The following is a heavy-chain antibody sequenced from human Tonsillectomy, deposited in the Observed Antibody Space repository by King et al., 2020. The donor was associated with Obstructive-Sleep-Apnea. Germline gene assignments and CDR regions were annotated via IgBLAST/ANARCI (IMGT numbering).Heavy chain of an antibody. CDR1: GFTFSSYA. D-gene: IGHD4-17*01. Sequence: VQLVESGGGLEQPGGSLRLSCAASGFTFSSYAMSWVRQAPGKGLEWVSLISGSGGSTHYADSVTGRFTISRDNSKNTLYLQMSSLRADDTAVYYCAKDRVYGDRLDYWGQGTLVTVSS. CDR2: ISGSGGST. V-gene: IGHV3-23*04. CDR3: AKDRVYGDRLDY. J-gene: IGHJ4*02.